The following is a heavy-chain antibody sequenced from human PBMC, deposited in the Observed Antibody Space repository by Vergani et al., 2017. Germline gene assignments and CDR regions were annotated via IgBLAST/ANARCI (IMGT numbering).Heavy chain of an antibody. V-gene: IGHV3-30*18. J-gene: IGHJ4*02. D-gene: IGHD2-21*02. CDR2: TSKDGTHD. Sequence: QVSLVESGGGVVQPGRSLTLTCSASGFGFKNFAMHWVRQAPGKGLEWVATTSKDGTHDYYETSVRGRFAVSRDNSKDILYLQMDSLRSEDTALYYCAKYLRDATDGLPDSWGPGTLVIVSS. CDR1: GFGFKNFA. CDR3: AKYLRDATDGLPDS.